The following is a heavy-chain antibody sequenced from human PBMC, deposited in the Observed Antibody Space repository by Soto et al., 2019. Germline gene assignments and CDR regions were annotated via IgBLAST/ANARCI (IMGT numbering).Heavy chain of an antibody. J-gene: IGHJ2*01. Sequence: QLQLQESGPGLVKPSETLSLTCTVSGGSISSSSYYWGWIRQPPGKGLEWIGSIYYSGSTYYNPSLKSRVTISVDTSKNQFSLKLSSVTAADTAVYYCARGLVTTSYWYFDLWGRGTLVTVSS. D-gene: IGHD4-17*01. V-gene: IGHV4-39*01. CDR3: ARGLVTTSYWYFDL. CDR1: GGSISSSSYY. CDR2: IYYSGST.